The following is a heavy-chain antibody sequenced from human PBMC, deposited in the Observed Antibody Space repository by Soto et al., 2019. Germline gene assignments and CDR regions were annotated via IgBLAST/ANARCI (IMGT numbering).Heavy chain of an antibody. J-gene: IGHJ2*01. CDR3: ARDNTYSYDSSGYYPEIARSYWYFDL. D-gene: IGHD3-22*01. Sequence: QVQLQESGPGLVKPSETLSITCTVSGGSISSYYWSWIRQPPGKGLEWIGYIYYSGSTNYNPSLKKRAPISVDTSKNQFSLKLSSVTAADTAVYYCARDNTYSYDSSGYYPEIARSYWYFDLWGRGTLVTVSS. CDR1: GGSISSYY. CDR2: IYYSGST. V-gene: IGHV4-59*01.